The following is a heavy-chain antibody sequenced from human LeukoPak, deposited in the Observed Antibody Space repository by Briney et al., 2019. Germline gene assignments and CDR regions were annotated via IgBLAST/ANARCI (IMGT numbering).Heavy chain of an antibody. Sequence: SVKVSCKASGYTFTGYYMHWVRQAPGQGLEWMGRIIPILGIANYAQKFQGRVTITADKSTSTAYMELSSLRSEDTAVYYCAGGESTVVTGGGDIWGQGTMVTVSS. CDR1: GYTFTGYY. J-gene: IGHJ3*02. CDR2: IIPILGIA. CDR3: AGGESTVVTGGGDI. D-gene: IGHD4-23*01. V-gene: IGHV1-69*04.